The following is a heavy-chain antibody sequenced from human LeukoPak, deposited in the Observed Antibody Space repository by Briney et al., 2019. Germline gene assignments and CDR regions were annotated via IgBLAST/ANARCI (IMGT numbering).Heavy chain of an antibody. Sequence: GGSLRLSCAASGFTFSSYAMSWVRQAPGKGLEWVSAISGSGGSTYYADSVKGRFTISRDNSKNTLYLQMNSLRAEDTAVYYCARDLIWFGELLSQPFDYWGQGTLVTVSS. CDR1: GFTFSSYA. V-gene: IGHV3-23*01. J-gene: IGHJ4*02. CDR2: ISGSGGST. D-gene: IGHD3-10*01. CDR3: ARDLIWFGELLSQPFDY.